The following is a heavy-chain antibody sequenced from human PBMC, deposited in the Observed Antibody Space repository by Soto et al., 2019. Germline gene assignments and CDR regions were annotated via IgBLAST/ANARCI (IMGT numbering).Heavy chain of an antibody. D-gene: IGHD2-2*02. Sequence: GAPVEVSCKASGFTFTSSSMRWVRQARGQRLEWIGWIVVGSGNTNYAQKFQERVTITRDMSTSTAYMELSSLRSEDTAVYYCAAAIQDDAFDIWGQGTMVTVS. CDR1: GFTFTSSS. CDR2: IVVGSGNT. J-gene: IGHJ3*02. CDR3: AAAIQDDAFDI. V-gene: IGHV1-58*02.